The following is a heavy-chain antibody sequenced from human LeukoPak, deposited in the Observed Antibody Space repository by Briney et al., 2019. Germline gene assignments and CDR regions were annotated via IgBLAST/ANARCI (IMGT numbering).Heavy chain of an antibody. CDR1: GDSISSRTYY. V-gene: IGHV4-39*02. CDR2: IFYSGST. Sequence: PSETLSLTCTVSGDSISSRTYYWGWIRQPPGKGLEWIGCIFYSGSTYYNPSLKSRVTISVDTSKNQFSLNLSSVTAADTAVYYCARDFYYYGMDVWGQGTTVTVSS. J-gene: IGHJ6*02. CDR3: ARDFYYYGMDV.